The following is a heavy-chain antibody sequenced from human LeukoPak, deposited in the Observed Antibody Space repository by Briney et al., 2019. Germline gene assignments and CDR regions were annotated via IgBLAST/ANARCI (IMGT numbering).Heavy chain of an antibody. J-gene: IGHJ5*02. CDR1: GYTFTSYD. CDR2: MNPNSGNT. CDR3: ARGAATVTTSNWFDP. Sequence: ASVKVSCKASGYTFTSYDINWARQATGQGLEWMGWMNPNSGNTGYAQKFQGRVTMTRNTSISTAYMELSSLRSEDTAVYYCARGAATVTTSNWFDPWGQGTLVTVSS. V-gene: IGHV1-8*01. D-gene: IGHD4-11*01.